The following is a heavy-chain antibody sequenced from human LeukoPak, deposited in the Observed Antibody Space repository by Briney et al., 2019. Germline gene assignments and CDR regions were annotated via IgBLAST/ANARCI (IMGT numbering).Heavy chain of an antibody. D-gene: IGHD3-22*01. CDR2: INPNSGGT. CDR1: GYTFTGYY. CDR3: ARETYYYESSGYGTDDY. Sequence: ASVKVSCKASGYTFTGYYIHWVRQAPGQGLEWMGWINPNSGGTNNAQKFQGRVTMTRDTSISTAYMEQRSLRSDDTAVYYCARETYYYESSGYGTDDYWGQGTLVTVSS. J-gene: IGHJ4*02. V-gene: IGHV1-2*02.